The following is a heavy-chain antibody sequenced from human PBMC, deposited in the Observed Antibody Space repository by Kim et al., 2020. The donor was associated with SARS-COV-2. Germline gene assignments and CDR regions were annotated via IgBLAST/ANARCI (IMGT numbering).Heavy chain of an antibody. Sequence: SETLSLTCAVYGGSFSGYYWSWIRQPPGKGLEWIGEINHSGSTNYNPSLKSRVTISVDTSKNQFSLKLSSVTAADTAVYYCAIGRSRGIAARRGNWFDPWGQGTLVTVSS. CDR1: GGSFSGYY. J-gene: IGHJ5*02. D-gene: IGHD6-6*01. CDR3: AIGRSRGIAARRGNWFDP. V-gene: IGHV4-34*01. CDR2: INHSGST.